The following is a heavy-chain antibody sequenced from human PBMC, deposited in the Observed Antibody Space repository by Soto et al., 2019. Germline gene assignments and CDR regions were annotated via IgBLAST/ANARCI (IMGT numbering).Heavy chain of an antibody. CDR3: ARGGLSNSGTYSKDS. J-gene: IGHJ4*02. CDR2: IKTDGSST. Sequence: EVQLVESGGGLVQPGGSLRFSCAAPGFTFSNYWMHWVRQGPGKGLVWVSRIKTDGSSTNYADSVKGRFTISRDNAKNTLYLEMNSLRAEDTAVYYCARGGLSNSGTYSKDSWGQGTLVTVSS. D-gene: IGHD3-10*01. CDR1: GFTFSNYW. V-gene: IGHV3-74*01.